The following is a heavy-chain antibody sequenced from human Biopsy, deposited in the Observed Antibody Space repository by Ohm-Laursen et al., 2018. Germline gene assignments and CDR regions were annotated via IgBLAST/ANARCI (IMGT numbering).Heavy chain of an antibody. Sequence: TLSLTWTVSGGSIKSYYWNWIRQSPEKGLEWIGFIYYTGHTNYNPSLKSRATISVDTSKNQFSLKVISVTAADTAVYYCARLTGDPSYWGQGILVTVSS. CDR2: IYYTGHT. CDR3: ARLTGDPSY. D-gene: IGHD7-27*01. CDR1: GGSIKSYY. J-gene: IGHJ4*02. V-gene: IGHV4-59*01.